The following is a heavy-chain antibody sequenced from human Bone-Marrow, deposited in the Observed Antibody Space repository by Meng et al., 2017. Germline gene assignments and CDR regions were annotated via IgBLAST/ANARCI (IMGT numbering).Heavy chain of an antibody. CDR3: ARATQRGYTLRVGFDP. J-gene: IGHJ5*02. V-gene: IGHV4-39*01. D-gene: IGHD5-18*01. CDR1: GGSISSSSYY. Sequence: QLQLQASGPGLVKPSETLSLTFTVSGGSISSSSYYWGWIRQPPGKGLEWIGSIYYSGGTYYNPSLKSRVTISVDTSKNQFSLKLSSVTAADTAVYYCARATQRGYTLRVGFDPWGQGTLVTVSS. CDR2: IYYSGGT.